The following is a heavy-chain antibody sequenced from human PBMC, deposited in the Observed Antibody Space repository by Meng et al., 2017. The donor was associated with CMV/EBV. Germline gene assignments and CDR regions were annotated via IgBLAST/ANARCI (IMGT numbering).Heavy chain of an antibody. J-gene: IGHJ4*02. V-gene: IGHV3-23*01. CDR1: GFSFSSYA. CDR3: AKRRTGYSSGDAY. CDR2: ISGSGGST. D-gene: IGHD6-25*01. Sequence: GGSLRLSCAASGFSFSSYAMNWVRQAPGKGLEWVSTISGSGGSTYYADSVKGRFTISRDNSKNALYLQMNSLRAEDTAVYYCAKRRTGYSSGDAYWCQGPLVPFSS.